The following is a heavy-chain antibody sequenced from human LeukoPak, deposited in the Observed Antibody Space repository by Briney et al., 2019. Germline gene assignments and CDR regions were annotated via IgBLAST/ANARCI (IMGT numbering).Heavy chain of an antibody. CDR1: GFTFSDYY. CDR2: ISSSGSTI. V-gene: IGHV3-11*01. D-gene: IGHD5-24*01. CDR3: ARVVEMATIFYYYYYMDV. J-gene: IGHJ6*03. Sequence: GGSLRLSCAASGFTFSDYYMSWIRQAPGKGLEWVSYISSSGSTIYYADSVKGRFTISRDNAKNSLYLQMNSLRAEATAVYYCARVVEMATIFYYYYYMDVWGKGTTVTVSS.